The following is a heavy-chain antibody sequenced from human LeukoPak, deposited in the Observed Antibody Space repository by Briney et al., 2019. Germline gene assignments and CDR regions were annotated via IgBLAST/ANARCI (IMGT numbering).Heavy chain of an antibody. CDR3: AKMKGQRLNDYCMDV. CDR2: MTGSGGSS. CDR1: GLAFRNFA. Sequence: GGSLRLSCAASGLAFRNFAMSWVRQAPGKGLEWVSGMTGSGGSSYYADSVKGRFTISRDNAKNTLYLQMNNLRADDTALYYCAKMKGQRLNDYCMDVWGKGTTVTVSS. J-gene: IGHJ6*03. V-gene: IGHV3-23*01.